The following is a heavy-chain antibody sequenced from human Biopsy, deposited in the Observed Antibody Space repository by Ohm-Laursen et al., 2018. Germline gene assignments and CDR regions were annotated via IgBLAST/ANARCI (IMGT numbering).Heavy chain of an antibody. D-gene: IGHD2-21*01. V-gene: IGHV1-2*02. CDR2: INPKSGGT. J-gene: IGHJ4*02. Sequence: ATVKISCKPSGYTFTDYSIHWVRQAPGQGPEWMGWINPKSGGTKYAQKFQGRVTMTRDTSIDTVHMELSRLTSDDTALYYCAKDCGLGGDRDYWGQGTLVTVSS. CDR3: AKDCGLGGDRDY. CDR1: GYTFTDYS.